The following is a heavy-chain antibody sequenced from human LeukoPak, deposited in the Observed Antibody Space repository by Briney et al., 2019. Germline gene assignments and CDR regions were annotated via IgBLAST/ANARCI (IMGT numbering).Heavy chain of an antibody. CDR3: APPLYSSSWYGHFQH. V-gene: IGHV3-23*01. CDR2: ISGSGGST. Sequence: GGSLRLSCAASGFTFSSYAMSWVRQAPGKGLEWVSAISGSGGSTYYADSVKGRFTISRDNSKNTLYLQMNSLRAEDTAVYYCAPPLYSSSWYGHFQHWGQGTLVTVSS. CDR1: GFTFSSYA. D-gene: IGHD6-13*01. J-gene: IGHJ1*01.